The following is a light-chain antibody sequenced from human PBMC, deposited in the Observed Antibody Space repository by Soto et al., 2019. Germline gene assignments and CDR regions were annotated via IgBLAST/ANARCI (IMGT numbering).Light chain of an antibody. CDR2: GAS. Sequence: MVWTQSPGTLSLSPGERATLSCRASQSVSSSYLAWYQQKPGQAPRLLIYGASSRATGIPDRFSGSGSGTDFTLTISRLEPEDFAVYYCQHYGSSALFGPGTKVDIK. CDR3: QHYGSSAL. V-gene: IGKV3-20*01. CDR1: QSVSSSY. J-gene: IGKJ3*01.